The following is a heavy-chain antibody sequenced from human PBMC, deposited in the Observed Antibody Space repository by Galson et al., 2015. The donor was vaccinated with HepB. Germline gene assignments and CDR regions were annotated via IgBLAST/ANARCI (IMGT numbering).Heavy chain of an antibody. Sequence: SLRLSCAASGFTFNIYAMTWVRQAPGKGLEWVSGDTGSPGTTYSADSVKGRFTVSSDNSKNTLYLHMNSLRAEDTAVYYCATTIISSHSWGHWGQGTLVTVSS. J-gene: IGHJ4*02. CDR3: ATTIISSHSWGH. V-gene: IGHV3-23*01. D-gene: IGHD4/OR15-4a*01. CDR2: DTGSPGTT. CDR1: GFTFNIYA.